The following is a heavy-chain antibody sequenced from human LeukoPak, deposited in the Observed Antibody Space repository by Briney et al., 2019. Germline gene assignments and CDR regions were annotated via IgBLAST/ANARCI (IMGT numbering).Heavy chain of an antibody. CDR3: ARSYNWFDP. CDR1: GDSVSSNSAV. D-gene: IGHD3-16*01. V-gene: IGHV6-1*01. J-gene: IGHJ5*02. CDR2: TYYRSKWYN. Sequence: SQTLSLTCAISGDSVSSNSAVWNWIRQSTSRGLEWLGRTYYRSKWYNDYAVSVKSRITINPDTSMNQFSLQLNSVTPEDTAVHYCARSYNWFDPWGQGTLVTVSS.